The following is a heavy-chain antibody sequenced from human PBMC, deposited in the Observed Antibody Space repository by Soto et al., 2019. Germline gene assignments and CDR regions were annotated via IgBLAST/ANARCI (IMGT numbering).Heavy chain of an antibody. CDR2: ISAYNGDT. Sequence: QVQLVQSGAEVKQPGASVKVSCKASGYTFIHYGVSWVRQAPGQGLEWMGWISAYNGDTNYAQKLQGRVTMTTETSTSTAYMELRSLRSDDTAVFYCARAPDLTYYGDYPCDYWGQGTLVTVSS. CDR1: GYTFIHYG. J-gene: IGHJ4*02. CDR3: ARAPDLTYYGDYPCDY. V-gene: IGHV1-18*01. D-gene: IGHD4-17*01.